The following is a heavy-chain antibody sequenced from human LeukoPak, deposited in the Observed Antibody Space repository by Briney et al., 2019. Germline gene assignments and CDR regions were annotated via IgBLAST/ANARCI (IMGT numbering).Heavy chain of an antibody. J-gene: IGHJ4*02. CDR1: GFTFSSNW. CDR2: INEDGSTT. CDR3: VRDLGGRSGH. D-gene: IGHD1-26*01. V-gene: IGHV3-74*01. Sequence: GGSLRLSCAASGFTFSSNWMHWGRQAPGKGLVWGSRINEDGSTTNYADSVRGGSTIFRDNAKNTLYLQMNSLRAEDTAVYYCVRDLGGRSGHWGQGTLVTVSS.